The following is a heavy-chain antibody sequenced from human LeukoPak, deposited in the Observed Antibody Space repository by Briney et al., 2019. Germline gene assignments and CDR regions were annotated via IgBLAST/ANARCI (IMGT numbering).Heavy chain of an antibody. D-gene: IGHD4-23*01. CDR2: INPNSGST. CDR1: GYTFTAYY. CDR3: ARPQDHGGNVENFNV. V-gene: IGHV1-2*02. Sequence: ASVKVSCKASGYTFTAYYIHWVRQAPGQGLEWMGWINPNSGSTNYAPNFRGRVTMTRDTSNSTASMERSGLISDDTAVYYCARPQDHGGNVENFNVWGQGTMVTVSS. J-gene: IGHJ3*01.